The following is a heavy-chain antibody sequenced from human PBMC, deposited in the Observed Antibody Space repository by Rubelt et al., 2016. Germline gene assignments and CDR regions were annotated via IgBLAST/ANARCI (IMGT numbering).Heavy chain of an antibody. D-gene: IGHD2-15*01. CDR3: ARPSSGGSYGY. CDR2: VYYSGST. J-gene: IGHJ4*02. V-gene: IGHV4-61*01. Sequence: QVQLQESGPGLVKPSETLSLTCTVSGVSVSSPNYYWSWVRQPPGKGLQWIGYVYYSGSTNYNPFLKSRVTISVDTSKNQYSRKQSSVTAADTAVYYGARPSSGGSYGYWGQGTLVTVSS. CDR1: GVSVSSPNYY.